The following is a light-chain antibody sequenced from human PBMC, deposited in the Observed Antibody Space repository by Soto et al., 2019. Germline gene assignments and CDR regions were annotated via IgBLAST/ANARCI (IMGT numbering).Light chain of an antibody. CDR1: QSVSSSY. CDR3: QQYGSSPRT. Sequence: NVLTQSPGTLSLSPGERATLSCRASQSVSSSYLAWYQQKPGQAPRLLIYGASSRATSIPDRFSGSGSGTDFTLTISRLEPEDFAVYYCQQYGSSPRTFGQGTKVDIK. V-gene: IGKV3-20*01. J-gene: IGKJ1*01. CDR2: GAS.